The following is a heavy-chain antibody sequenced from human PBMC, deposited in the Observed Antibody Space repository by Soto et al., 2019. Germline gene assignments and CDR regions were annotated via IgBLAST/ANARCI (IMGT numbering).Heavy chain of an antibody. J-gene: IGHJ6*02. CDR3: ARVLYGDYYYDMDV. V-gene: IGHV3-30-3*01. CDR2: ITYDGSNK. Sequence: GGSLRLSCTASGFTFSSYAMHWVRQAPGKGLEWVAVITYDGSNKYYADSVKGRFTISRDNSKNTLYLQMNSLRAEDTAVYYCARVLYGDYYYDMDVWGQGTTVTVSS. CDR1: GFTFSSYA. D-gene: IGHD4-17*01.